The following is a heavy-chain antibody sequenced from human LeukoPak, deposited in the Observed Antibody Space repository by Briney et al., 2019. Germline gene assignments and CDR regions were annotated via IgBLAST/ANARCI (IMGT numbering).Heavy chain of an antibody. Sequence: GGSLRLSCAASGFTVGTNYMSWVRQAPGKGLEWVSVIYIGGNTDYADSVKGRFTISRDNSKNTLYLQMNSLRAEDTAVYYCTREGVGWYFDSWGQGTLVTVSS. CDR2: IYIGGNT. J-gene: IGHJ4*02. D-gene: IGHD2-15*01. CDR1: GFTVGTNY. CDR3: TREGVGWYFDS. V-gene: IGHV3-53*01.